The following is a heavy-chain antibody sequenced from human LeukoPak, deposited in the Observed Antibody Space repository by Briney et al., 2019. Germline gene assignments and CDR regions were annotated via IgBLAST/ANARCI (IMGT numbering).Heavy chain of an antibody. Sequence: GESLRLSCAASGFTFDEHDMYWVRQVPGKGLEWVCLISKDGGNKHYADSVKGRFSISRDNNRNSLSLQMNSLRSEDTALYFCAKRSGAPNNFDYWGQGALVTVSS. J-gene: IGHJ4*02. CDR3: AKRSGAPNNFDY. V-gene: IGHV3-43*02. D-gene: IGHD1-1*01. CDR1: GFTFDEHD. CDR2: ISKDGGNK.